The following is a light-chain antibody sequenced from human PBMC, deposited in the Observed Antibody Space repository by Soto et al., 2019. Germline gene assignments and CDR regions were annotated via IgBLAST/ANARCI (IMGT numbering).Light chain of an antibody. V-gene: IGLV2-23*01. Sequence: QSALPQPASVSGSPGQSITISCTASSSHIGSSNLVSWYQHHSGKAPKLIIYEGNKRPSGVSNRFSGSKSGKTASLTISGLQAEDEGTYYCCSYAGSSPLYVFGTGTKLTVL. CDR2: EGN. CDR3: CSYAGSSPLYV. CDR1: SSHIGSSNL. J-gene: IGLJ1*01.